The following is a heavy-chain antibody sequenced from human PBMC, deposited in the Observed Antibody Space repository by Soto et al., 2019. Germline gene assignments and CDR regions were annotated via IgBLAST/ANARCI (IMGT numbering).Heavy chain of an antibody. J-gene: IGHJ3*02. CDR2: ISNSGSTI. V-gene: IGHV3-48*01. CDR3: VRDWGVHEGVDYLAI. CDR1: GFSFSSYS. D-gene: IGHD4-17*01. Sequence: EVQVVESGGGLVQPGGSLRLACAASGFSFSSYSMNWVRQAPGKGLEWVSYISNSGSTIYYAGSVKGRFTISRDNAKNSLYLQMNSLRGEDTAVYYCVRDWGVHEGVDYLAIWGQGTMVTVSS.